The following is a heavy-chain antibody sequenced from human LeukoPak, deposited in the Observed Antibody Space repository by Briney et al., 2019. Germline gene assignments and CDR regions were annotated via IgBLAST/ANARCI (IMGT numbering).Heavy chain of an antibody. CDR3: ARHTTVVPPHYFDY. D-gene: IGHD4-23*01. J-gene: IGHJ4*02. CDR1: GGSISSGGYS. Sequence: SETLSLTCAVSGGSISSGGYSWSWIRQPPGKGLEWIEYVFYSGSTNYNPSLKSRVTMSLGTSKNQISLKLSSVTAADTAMYYCARHTTVVPPHYFDYWDQGTLVTVSS. V-gene: IGHV4-61*08. CDR2: VFYSGST.